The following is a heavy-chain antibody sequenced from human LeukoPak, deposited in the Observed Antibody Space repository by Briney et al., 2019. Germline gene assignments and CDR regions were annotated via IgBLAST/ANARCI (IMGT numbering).Heavy chain of an antibody. CDR3: ASFRFPRALNYYGSGSYGPFGMDV. V-gene: IGHV4-59*01. J-gene: IGHJ6*02. Sequence: SETLSLTCTVSGGSISNYYWTWLRQPPGNGLEWIGCIYNTRSNNYHPSLKSRVTISVDTSKNQFSLKLSSVTAAVTAVYYCASFRFPRALNYYGSGSYGPFGMDVWGQGTTVTVSS. D-gene: IGHD3-10*01. CDR2: IYNTRSN. CDR1: GGSISNYY.